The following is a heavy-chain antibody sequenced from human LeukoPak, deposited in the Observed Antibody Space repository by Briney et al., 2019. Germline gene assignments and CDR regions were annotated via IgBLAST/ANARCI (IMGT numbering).Heavy chain of an antibody. CDR3: ARVLGYSSNWPFDY. D-gene: IGHD6-13*01. V-gene: IGHV3-23*01. Sequence: GGSLRLSCAASGFTFSSYAMSWVRQAPGKGLEWVSAISGSGGSTYYADSVKGRFTISRDNAKNSLYLQMNSLRAEDTAVYYCARVLGYSSNWPFDYWGQGTLV. J-gene: IGHJ4*02. CDR1: GFTFSSYA. CDR2: ISGSGGST.